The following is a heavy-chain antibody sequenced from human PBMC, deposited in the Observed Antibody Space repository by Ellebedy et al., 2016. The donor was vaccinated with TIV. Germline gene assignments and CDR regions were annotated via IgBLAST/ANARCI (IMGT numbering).Heavy chain of an antibody. D-gene: IGHD5-18*01. CDR3: ASGFSYRLLDY. J-gene: IGHJ4*02. Sequence: MPGGSLRLSCSVSGGSISSYYWSWIRQPPGKGLEWIGNIYYSGSTNYNPSLKSRVTISVDTSKNQFSLKLSSVTAADTAVFYCASGFSYRLLDYWGQGTLVAVSS. CDR1: GGSISSYY. V-gene: IGHV4-59*01. CDR2: IYYSGST.